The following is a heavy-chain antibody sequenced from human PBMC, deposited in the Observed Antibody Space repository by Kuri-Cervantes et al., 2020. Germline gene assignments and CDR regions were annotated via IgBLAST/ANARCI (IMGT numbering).Heavy chain of an antibody. CDR1: GGSVSSGSYY. V-gene: IGHV4-61*01. J-gene: IGHJ4*02. CDR2: IYYSGST. D-gene: IGHD6-13*01. Sequence: SETLSLTCTVSGGSVSSGSYYWGFIRQPPGKGLEWIGHIYYSGSTNYNPSLKSRVTISVDTSKNQFSLKLSSVTAADTAVYYCARSHNGYSSSWCFDYWGQGTLVTVSS. CDR3: ARSHNGYSSSWCFDY.